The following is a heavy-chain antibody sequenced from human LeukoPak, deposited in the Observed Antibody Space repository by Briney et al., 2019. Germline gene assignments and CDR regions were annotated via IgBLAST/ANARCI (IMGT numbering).Heavy chain of an antibody. CDR2: ISYDGSKK. J-gene: IGHJ4*02. V-gene: IGHV3-30*04. D-gene: IGHD1-26*01. Sequence: PGGSLRLSCAASGFIFSSYAMHWVRQAPGKGLEWVAVISYDGSKKHYVDSVKGRFTISRDNSKNTLYLQMNSLRAEDTAVYYCARDSGSYSNYYFDYWGQGTLVTVSS. CDR1: GFIFSSYA. CDR3: ARDSGSYSNYYFDY.